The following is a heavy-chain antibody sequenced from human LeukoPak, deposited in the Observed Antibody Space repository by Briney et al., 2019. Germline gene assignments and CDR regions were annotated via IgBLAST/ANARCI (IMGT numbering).Heavy chain of an antibody. V-gene: IGHV4-34*01. Sequence: SETLSLTCAVYGGSFSAYYWSWIRQPPGKGLEWIGVINHSGSTNYNPSLKSRVTISVDTSKNQFSLKLSSVTAADTAVYYCAGGSSGYYWPWGQGTLVTVSS. CDR1: GGSFSAYY. CDR3: AGGSSGYYWP. CDR2: INHSGST. D-gene: IGHD3-22*01. J-gene: IGHJ5*02.